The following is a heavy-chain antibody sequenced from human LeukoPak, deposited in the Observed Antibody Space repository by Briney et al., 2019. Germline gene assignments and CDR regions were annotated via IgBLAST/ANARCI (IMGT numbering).Heavy chain of an antibody. CDR2: VYRSGTT. V-gene: IGHV4-38-2*02. CDR3: ARENWVFDY. CDR1: GYSISSGYH. D-gene: IGHD7-27*01. J-gene: IGHJ4*02. Sequence: PSETLSLTCVVSGYSISSGYHWVWIRQPPGKGLEWIGSVYRSGTTYYDPSLKSRVTISVDTSKNQISLKVRSVTAADTAMYYCARENWVFDYWGQGILVTVSS.